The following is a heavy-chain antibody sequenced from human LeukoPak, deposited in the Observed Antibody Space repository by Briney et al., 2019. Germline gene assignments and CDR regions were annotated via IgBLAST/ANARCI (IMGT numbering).Heavy chain of an antibody. D-gene: IGHD5-18*01. CDR3: AREDTAQNWFDP. Sequence: PSETLSLTCTVSGGSISSSSYYWGWIRQPPGKGLEWIGSIYYSGSTYYNPSLKSRVTISVDTSKNQFSLKLSPVTAADTAVYYCAREDTAQNWFDPWGQGTLVTVSS. J-gene: IGHJ5*02. CDR1: GGSISSSSYY. CDR2: IYYSGST. V-gene: IGHV4-39*02.